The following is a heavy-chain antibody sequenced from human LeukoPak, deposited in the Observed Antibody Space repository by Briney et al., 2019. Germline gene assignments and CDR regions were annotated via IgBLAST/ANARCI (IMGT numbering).Heavy chain of an antibody. V-gene: IGHV4-34*01. J-gene: IGHJ3*02. CDR2: SNHSGST. CDR3: AREDYGDQTGDAFDI. Sequence: SETLSLTCAVYGGSFSGYYWSWVRQPPGKGLEWIGESNHSGSTNYNPSLTSRVTISVDTSKNQFSLKLSSATAADTAVYYCAREDYGDQTGDAFDIWGQGTMVTVSS. CDR1: GGSFSGYY. D-gene: IGHD4-17*01.